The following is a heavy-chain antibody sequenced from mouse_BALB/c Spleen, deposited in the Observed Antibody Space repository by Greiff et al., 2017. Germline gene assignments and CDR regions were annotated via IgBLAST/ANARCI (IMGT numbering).Heavy chain of an antibody. D-gene: IGHD2-4*01. CDR1: GYSFTSYY. CDR2: IFPGSGNT. Sequence: QVQLQQSGPELVKPGASVKISCKASGYSFTSYYIHWVKQRPGQGLEWIGWIFPGSGNTKYNEKFKGKATLTADTSSSTAYMQLSSLTSEDSAVYFCARRGYDYEEELYYYAMDYWGQGTSVTVSS. CDR3: ARRGYDYEEELYYYAMDY. J-gene: IGHJ4*01. V-gene: IGHV1-66*01.